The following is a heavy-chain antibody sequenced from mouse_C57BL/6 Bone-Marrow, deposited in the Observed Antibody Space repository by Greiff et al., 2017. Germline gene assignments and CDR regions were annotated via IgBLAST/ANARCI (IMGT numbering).Heavy chain of an antibody. CDR2: IDPSDSYT. Sequence: QVQLQQPGAELVMPGASVKLSCKASGYTFTSYWMHWVKQRPGQGLEWIGEIDPSDSYTNYNQKFKGKSTLTVDKSSSTAYIQLSSLTSEDSAVYYCARRWLLNAMDYWGQGTSVTVSS. V-gene: IGHV1-69*01. CDR1: GYTFTSYW. J-gene: IGHJ4*01. D-gene: IGHD2-3*01. CDR3: ARRWLLNAMDY.